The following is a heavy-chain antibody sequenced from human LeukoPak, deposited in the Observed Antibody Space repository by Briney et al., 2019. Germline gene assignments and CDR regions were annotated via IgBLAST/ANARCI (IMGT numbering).Heavy chain of an antibody. V-gene: IGHV3-15*01. J-gene: IGHJ4*02. D-gene: IGHD1-26*01. CDR3: AKLRASYSGSYRFDY. Sequence: GGSLRLSCAASGFTFSNAWMSWVRQAPGKGLEWVGRIKSKTDGGTTDYAAPVKGRFTISRDDSKNTLYLQMNSLRAEDTAVYYCAKLRASYSGSYRFDYWGQGTLVTVSS. CDR1: GFTFSNAW. CDR2: IKSKTDGGTT.